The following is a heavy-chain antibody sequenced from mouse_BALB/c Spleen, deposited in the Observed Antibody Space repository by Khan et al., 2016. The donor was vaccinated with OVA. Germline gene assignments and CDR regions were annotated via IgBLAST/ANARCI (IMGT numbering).Heavy chain of an antibody. V-gene: IGHV9-3-1*01. CDR3: ARPHYYAYTLDY. Sequence: QIQLVQSGPELKKPGETVKISCKASGYTFTNYGMNWVKQSPGKALKWMGWINTYTGEPTYADDFKGRFAFSLETSASSAYLQINNLKNEDTATYCFARPHYYAYTLDYWGQGTSVTVSS. CDR1: GYTFTNYG. J-gene: IGHJ4*01. D-gene: IGHD2-1*01. CDR2: INTYTGEP.